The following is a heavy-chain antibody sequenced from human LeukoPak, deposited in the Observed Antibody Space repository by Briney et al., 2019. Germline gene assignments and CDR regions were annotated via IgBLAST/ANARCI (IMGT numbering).Heavy chain of an antibody. CDR1: GGSISSYY. J-gene: IGHJ5*02. V-gene: IGHV4-59*01. CDR3: ARGNRDGYNWXNWFDP. CDR2: IYYSGST. Sequence: SETLSLTCTVSGGSISSYYWSWIRQPPGKGLEWIGYIYYSGSTNYNPSLKSRVTISVDTSKNQFSLKLSSVTAADTAVYYCARGNRDGYNWXNWFDPWGQGTLVTVSS. D-gene: IGHD5-24*01.